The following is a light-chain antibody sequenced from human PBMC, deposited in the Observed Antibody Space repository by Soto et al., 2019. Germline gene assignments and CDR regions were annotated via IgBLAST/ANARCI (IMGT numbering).Light chain of an antibody. Sequence: EIVLTQSPGTLSLSPGERATLSFSASQSVSSSYSAWYQQKPGQAPRLLIYDASNRATAIPARFSGSGSGTDFTLTISSLEPEDAAVYYCQQRSNRPPITFGQGARLEIK. CDR1: QSVSSSY. J-gene: IGKJ5*01. CDR3: QQRSNRPPIT. V-gene: IGKV3D-20*02. CDR2: DAS.